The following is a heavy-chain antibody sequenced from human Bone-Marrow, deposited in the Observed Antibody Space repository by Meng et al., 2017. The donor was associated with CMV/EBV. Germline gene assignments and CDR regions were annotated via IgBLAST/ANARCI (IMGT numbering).Heavy chain of an antibody. J-gene: IGHJ4*02. CDR2: ISSSGSTI. Sequence: GESLKISCAASGFTFSDYYMSWIRQAPGKGLEWVSYISSSGSTIYYADSVKGRFTISRDNAKNSLYLQMNSLRAEDTAVYYCAREPRGIVATTYFDYWGQGTRVTVSS. V-gene: IGHV3-11*01. CDR1: GFTFSDYY. D-gene: IGHD5-12*01. CDR3: AREPRGIVATTYFDY.